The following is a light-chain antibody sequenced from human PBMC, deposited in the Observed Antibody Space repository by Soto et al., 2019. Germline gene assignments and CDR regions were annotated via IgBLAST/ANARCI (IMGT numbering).Light chain of an antibody. CDR1: QSVSSNY. J-gene: IGKJ1*01. Sequence: EIVLTQAPGTPSLALGEGATLSGRARQSVSSNYLAWYQQKPGQAPRILIYGASSRATGTPDRFRGSGSGTDLTLTISRLEPEDSGVYYCQQYGGSPGTFGQGTKVDIK. CDR2: GAS. V-gene: IGKV3-20*01. CDR3: QQYGGSPGT.